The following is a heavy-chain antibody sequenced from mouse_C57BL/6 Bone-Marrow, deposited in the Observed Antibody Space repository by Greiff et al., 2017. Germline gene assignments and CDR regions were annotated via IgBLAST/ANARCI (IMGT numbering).Heavy chain of an antibody. V-gene: IGHV1-19*01. CDR1: GYTFTDYY. J-gene: IGHJ2*01. D-gene: IGHD1-1*01. CDR3: ARGLANYYGSGFDY. CDR2: INPYNGGT. Sequence: VQLQQSGPVLVKPGASVKMSCKASGYTFTDYYMNWVKQSHGKSLEWIGVINPYNGGTSYNQKFKGKATLTVDKSSSTAYMELNSLTSEDSAVYYCARGLANYYGSGFDYWGQGTTLTVSS.